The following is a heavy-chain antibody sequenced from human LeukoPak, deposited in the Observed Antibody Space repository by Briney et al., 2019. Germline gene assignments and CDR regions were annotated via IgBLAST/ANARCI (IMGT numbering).Heavy chain of an antibody. CDR2: IYYSGST. CDR3: ARGPTRYYFDY. CDR1: GGSLTSFY. D-gene: IGHD3-3*01. Sequence: PSGNLSLTCSVSGGSLTSFYWGWVRQSPGEGLEWIGYIYYSGSTAYNPSLKNRVTISVDTSKNQFSLNLTSVTAADTAFYYCARGPTRYYFDYWGQGTVVTVSS. J-gene: IGHJ4*02. V-gene: IGHV4-59*01.